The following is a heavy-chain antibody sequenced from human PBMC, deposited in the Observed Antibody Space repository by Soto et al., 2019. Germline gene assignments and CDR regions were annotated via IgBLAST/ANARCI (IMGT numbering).Heavy chain of an antibody. D-gene: IGHD4-4*01. J-gene: IGHJ6*03. V-gene: IGHV1-69*02. CDR3: ARARGYSNFLGSMDV. Sequence: QVQLVQSGAEVKKPGSSVKVSCKASGGTFSSYTISWVRQAPGQGLEWMGRIIPTLGMANYAQKFQGRVTITADKSTSTAYMELSSLRSEETAVYYCARARGYSNFLGSMDVWGKGTTVTVSS. CDR1: GGTFSSYT. CDR2: IIPTLGMA.